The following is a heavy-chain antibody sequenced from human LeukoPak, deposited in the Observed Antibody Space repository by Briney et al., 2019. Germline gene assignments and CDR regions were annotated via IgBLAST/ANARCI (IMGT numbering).Heavy chain of an antibody. J-gene: IGHJ4*02. V-gene: IGHV1-2*02. CDR3: ARVRTVYSGYPRGFDY. CDR2: INPNSGGT. Sequence: ASVKVSCKASGYTFTGYYMHWVRQAPGQGLEWMGWINPNSGGTNYAQKFQGRVTMTRDTSISTAHMELSRLRSDDTAVYYCARVRTVYSGYPRGFDYWGQGTLVTVSS. CDR1: GYTFTGYY. D-gene: IGHD5-12*01.